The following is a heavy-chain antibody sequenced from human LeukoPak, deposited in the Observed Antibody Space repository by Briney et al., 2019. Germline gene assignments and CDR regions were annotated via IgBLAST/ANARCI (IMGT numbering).Heavy chain of an antibody. D-gene: IGHD6-6*01. V-gene: IGHV4-34*01. CDR3: ARITFSVAARPRVFDY. J-gene: IGHJ4*02. CDR1: GFTFSRFW. CDR2: INHSGST. Sequence: GSLRLSCAASGFTFSRFWMSWIRQPPGKGLEWIGEINHSGSTNYNPSLKSRVTISVDTSKNQFSLKLSSVIAADTAVYYCARITFSVAARPRVFDYWGQGTLVTVSS.